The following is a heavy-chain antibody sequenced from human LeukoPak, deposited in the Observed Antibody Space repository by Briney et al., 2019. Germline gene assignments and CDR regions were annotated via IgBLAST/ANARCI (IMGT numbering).Heavy chain of an antibody. Sequence: SETLSLTCTVSGGSISSYYWSWIRQPPGKGLEWIGYIYYSGSTNYNPSLKSRVTISVDTSKNQFSLKLSSVTAADTAVYYCATGITMVRGDAFDIWGQGTMVTVSS. CDR1: GGSISSYY. CDR3: ATGITMVRGDAFDI. D-gene: IGHD3-10*01. CDR2: IYYSGST. V-gene: IGHV4-59*12. J-gene: IGHJ3*02.